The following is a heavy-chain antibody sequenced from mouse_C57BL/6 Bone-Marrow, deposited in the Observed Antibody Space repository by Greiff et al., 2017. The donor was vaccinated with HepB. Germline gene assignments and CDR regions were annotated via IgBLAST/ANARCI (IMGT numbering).Heavy chain of an antibody. CDR3: ARTYGLYAMDY. CDR1: GYTFTSYW. V-gene: IGHV1-64*01. CDR2: IHPNSGST. J-gene: IGHJ4*01. D-gene: IGHD1-1*02. Sequence: QVQLQQSGAELVKPGASVKLSCKASGYTFTSYWMHWVKQRPGQGLEWIGMIHPNSGSTNYNEKFKSKATLTVDKSSSTAYMQLSRLTSEDSAVYYCARTYGLYAMDYWGQGTSVTVSS.